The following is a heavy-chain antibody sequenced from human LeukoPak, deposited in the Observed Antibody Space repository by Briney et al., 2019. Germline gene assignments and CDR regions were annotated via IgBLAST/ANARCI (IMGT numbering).Heavy chain of an antibody. D-gene: IGHD1-26*01. V-gene: IGHV4-38-2*02. J-gene: IGHJ4*02. CDR1: GYSISSGYY. Sequence: SETLSLTCTVSGYSISSGYYWGWIRQPPGKGLEWIGSIYHSGSTYYNPSLKSRVTISVDTSKNQFSLKLSSVTAADTAVYYCAGTRWWELPAYFDYWGQGTLVTVSS. CDR3: AGTRWWELPAYFDY. CDR2: IYHSGST.